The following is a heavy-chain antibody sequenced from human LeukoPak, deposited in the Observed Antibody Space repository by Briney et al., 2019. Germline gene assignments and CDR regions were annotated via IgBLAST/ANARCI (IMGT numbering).Heavy chain of an antibody. CDR1: GFSFSTFY. CDR2: IHPNGFIT. J-gene: IGHJ6*04. Sequence: ASVKVSCKTFGFSFSTFYIHWLRRAPGQGLEWMGIIHPNGFITSYAQRFKGRVSMTRDPSTSTVYMELNRLIFDDTAVYYCARTRSGSGNFDVCSTASSVTVSS. V-gene: IGHV1-46*01. CDR3: ARTRSGSGNFDV. D-gene: IGHD3-10*01.